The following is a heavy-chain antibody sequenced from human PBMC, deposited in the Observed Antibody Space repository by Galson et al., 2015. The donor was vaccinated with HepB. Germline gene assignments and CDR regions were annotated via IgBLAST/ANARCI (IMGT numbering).Heavy chain of an antibody. CDR2: IKSKTDGGTT. V-gene: IGHV3-15*01. CDR1: GFTFSNAW. J-gene: IGHJ3*02. Sequence: SLRLSCAASGFTFSNAWMSWVRQAPGKGLEWVGRIKSKTDGGTTDYAAPVKGRFTISRDDSKNTLYLQMNSLKTEDTAVYYCTTGPYSSSWDAFDIWGQGTMVTVSS. D-gene: IGHD6-13*01. CDR3: TTGPYSSSWDAFDI.